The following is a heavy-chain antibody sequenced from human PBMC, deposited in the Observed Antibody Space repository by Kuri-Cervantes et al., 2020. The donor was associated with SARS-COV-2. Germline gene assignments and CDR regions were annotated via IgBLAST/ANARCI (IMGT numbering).Heavy chain of an antibody. J-gene: IGHJ3*02. CDR1: GFTFSSYS. CDR3: ARSTPFRRLVVISQGEAFDI. CDR2: ISSSSNYI. Sequence: GGSLRLSCAASGFTFSSYSMNWVRQAPGKGLEWVSFISSSSNYIYYADSLKGRFTISRDNAKNSLYLQMNSPRAEDTAVYYCARSTPFRRLVVISQGEAFDIWGQGTMVTVSS. D-gene: IGHD3-22*01. V-gene: IGHV3-21*04.